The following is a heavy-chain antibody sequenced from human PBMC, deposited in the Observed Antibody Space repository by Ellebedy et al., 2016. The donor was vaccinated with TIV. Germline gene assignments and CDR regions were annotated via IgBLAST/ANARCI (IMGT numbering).Heavy chain of an antibody. CDR1: GFTFSTYV. CDR3: ISDIVGDGFDN. Sequence: GESLKISCVASGFTFSTYVMHWVRQAPGKGPEWVAMIGSDSSNEYYADSVRGRLTISRDNSKNTLYLRMNSLRHEDTALYYCISDIVGDGFDNWGQGTMVTVSS. J-gene: IGHJ3*02. CDR2: IGSDSSNE. D-gene: IGHD5-12*01. V-gene: IGHV3-30*02.